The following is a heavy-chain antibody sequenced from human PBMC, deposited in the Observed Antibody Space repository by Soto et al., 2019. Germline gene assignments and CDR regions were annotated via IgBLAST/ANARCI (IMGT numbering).Heavy chain of an antibody. CDR3: ARDQDCSGGSCRLLLRGGHAFDI. Sequence: QVQLVQSGAEVKKPGASVKVSCKASGYTFTSYAMHWVRQAPGQRLEWMGWINAGNGNTKYSQKFQGRVTITRDTSASTAYMELSSLRSEDTAVYYCARDQDCSGGSCRLLLRGGHAFDIWGQGTMVTVSS. V-gene: IGHV1-3*01. CDR1: GYTFTSYA. D-gene: IGHD2-15*01. J-gene: IGHJ3*02. CDR2: INAGNGNT.